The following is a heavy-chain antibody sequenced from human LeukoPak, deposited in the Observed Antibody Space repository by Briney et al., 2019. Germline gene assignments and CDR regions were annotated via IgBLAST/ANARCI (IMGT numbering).Heavy chain of an antibody. V-gene: IGHV1-46*01. CDR3: AIWRAYYNASGSYRLAYMHL. Sequence: GASVKVSCKASGYTFTSYYMHWVRQAPGQGLEWMGIINPSGGSTSYAQKLQGRVTMTTDTSTSTAYMELRSLRSGDTAVYYCAIWRAYYNASGSYRLAYMHLWPKGTTHSISS. CDR2: INPSGGST. J-gene: IGHJ6*03. D-gene: IGHD3-10*01. CDR1: GYTFTSYY.